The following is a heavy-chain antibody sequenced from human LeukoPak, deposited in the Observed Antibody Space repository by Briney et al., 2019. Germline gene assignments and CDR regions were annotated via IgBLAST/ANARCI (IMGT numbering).Heavy chain of an antibody. D-gene: IGHD6-13*01. V-gene: IGHV3-7*01. CDR3: AREAGSSWYPH. J-gene: IGHJ4*02. CDR2: IKQDGSEK. Sequence: PGGSLRLSCAASGFTFSSYWMSWVRRAPGKGLEWVANIKQDGSEKYYVDSVKGRFTISRDNAKNSLYLQMNSLRAEDTAVYYCAREAGSSWYPHWGQGTLVTVSS. CDR1: GFTFSSYW.